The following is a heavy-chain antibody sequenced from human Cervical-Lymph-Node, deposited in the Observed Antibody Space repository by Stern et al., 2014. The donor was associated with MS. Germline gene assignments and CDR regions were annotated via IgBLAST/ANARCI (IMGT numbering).Heavy chain of an antibody. CDR2: LSWTSGAV. V-gene: IGHV3-9*01. Sequence: EVQLLESGGGLARPGTSLRLSCAASGFSFDDYSMHWVRQAPGKGLEWGSGLSWTSGAVAYADSLKGRFTISRDNADNSLYLQMNDLRPEDTALYYCVKDVDSSVAVSFDWWGQGTLVTVSS. J-gene: IGHJ4*02. D-gene: IGHD4-11*01. CDR1: GFSFDDYS. CDR3: VKDVDSSVAVSFDW.